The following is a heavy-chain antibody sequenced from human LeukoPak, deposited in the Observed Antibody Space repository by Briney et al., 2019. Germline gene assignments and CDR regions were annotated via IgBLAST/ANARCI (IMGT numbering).Heavy chain of an antibody. D-gene: IGHD3-3*01. Sequence: GGSLRLSCSASGFTFSSYAMHWVRQAPGKGLEYVSAISSNGGSTYYADSVKGRFTISRDNSKNTLYLQMSSLRAEDTAVYYCARVYGFWSGYYDWFDPWGQGTLVTVSS. V-gene: IGHV3-64D*06. CDR2: ISSNGGST. J-gene: IGHJ5*02. CDR3: ARVYGFWSGYYDWFDP. CDR1: GFTFSSYA.